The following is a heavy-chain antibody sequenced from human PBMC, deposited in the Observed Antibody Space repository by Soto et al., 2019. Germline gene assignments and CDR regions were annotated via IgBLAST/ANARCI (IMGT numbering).Heavy chain of an antibody. CDR1: GGSVSSGGFY. Sequence: SETLSLTCTVSGGSVSSGGFYWNWIRQHPGKGLEWIGYMYNDGRTEYNPSLKSRVSISVDTPKNQFSLKVMSVTVADTAVYYCTREAGYWGQGILVTV. V-gene: IGHV4-31*03. J-gene: IGHJ4*02. CDR2: MYNDGRT. CDR3: TREAGY. D-gene: IGHD6-25*01.